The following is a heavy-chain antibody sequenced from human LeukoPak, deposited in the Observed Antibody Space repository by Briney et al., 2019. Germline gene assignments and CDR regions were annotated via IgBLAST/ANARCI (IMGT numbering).Heavy chain of an antibody. J-gene: IGHJ4*02. CDR1: GGSISSGSYY. V-gene: IGHV4-61*02. Sequence: SETLSLTCTVSGGSISSGSYYWSWIRQPAGKGLEWIGRIYTSGSTNYNPSLKSRVTISVDTTKNQFSLKLSSVTAADTAVYYCARETYDSSGLDYWGQGTLVTVSS. D-gene: IGHD3-22*01. CDR2: IYTSGST. CDR3: ARETYDSSGLDY.